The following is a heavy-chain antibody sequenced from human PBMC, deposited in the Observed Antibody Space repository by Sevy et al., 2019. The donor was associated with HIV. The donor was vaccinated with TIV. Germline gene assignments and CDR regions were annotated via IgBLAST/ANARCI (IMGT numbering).Heavy chain of an antibody. D-gene: IGHD6-13*01. CDR1: GFTFSSYW. J-gene: IGHJ4*02. CDR3: VRAIGAAGSY. CDR2: IKEDGSVK. Sequence: GGSLRLSCEASGFTFSSYWMSWGRQAPGKGLEWVANIKEDGSVKYYVESVKGRFTISRDNAKNSVYLQMNSLRAEDAALYYCVRAIGAAGSYWGLGTLVTVSS. V-gene: IGHV3-7*01.